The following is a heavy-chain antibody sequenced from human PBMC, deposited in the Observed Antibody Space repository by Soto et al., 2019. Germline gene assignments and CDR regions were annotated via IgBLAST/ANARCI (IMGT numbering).Heavy chain of an antibody. CDR3: ARGRDIVVVPPGAFGI. J-gene: IGHJ3*02. CDR2: IYYSGST. Sequence: SETLSLTCTVSGGSISSGGYYWSWIRQHPGKGLEWIGYIYYSGSTYYNPSLKSRVTISVDTSKNQFSLKLRSVAAADRAVYYCARGRDIVVVPPGAFGIWGQGTMVTVSS. D-gene: IGHD2-2*01. CDR1: GGSISSGGYY. V-gene: IGHV4-31*03.